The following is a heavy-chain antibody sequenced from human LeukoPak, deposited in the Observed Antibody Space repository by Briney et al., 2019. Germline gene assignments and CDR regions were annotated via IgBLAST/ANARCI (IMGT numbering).Heavy chain of an antibody. CDR1: GGSFSGYY. CDR2: INHSGST. V-gene: IGHV4-34*01. Sequence: PSETLSLTCAVYGGSFSGYYWSWMRQPPGKGLEWIGEINHSGSTNYNPSLKSRVTISVDTSKNQFSLKLSSVTAADTAVYYCARGRAIFGVALMFGRRNWFDPWGQGTLVTVSS. D-gene: IGHD3-3*01. J-gene: IGHJ5*02. CDR3: ARGRAIFGVALMFGRRNWFDP.